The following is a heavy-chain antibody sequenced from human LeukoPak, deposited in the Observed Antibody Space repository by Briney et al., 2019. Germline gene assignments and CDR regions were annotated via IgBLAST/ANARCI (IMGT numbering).Heavy chain of an antibody. CDR3: TGKRFDP. Sequence: GGSLRLSCVASGFTFSSNWMSWVRQAPGKGLEWVANIKQDGSEIYYVDSVKGRFTISRDNAKNSLHLQMNSLRAEDTAVYYCTGKRFDPWGQGTLVIVSS. V-gene: IGHV3-7*01. D-gene: IGHD5-24*01. CDR2: IKQDGSEI. J-gene: IGHJ5*02. CDR1: GFTFSSNW.